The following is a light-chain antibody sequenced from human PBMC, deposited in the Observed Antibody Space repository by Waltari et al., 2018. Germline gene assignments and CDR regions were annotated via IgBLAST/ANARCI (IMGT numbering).Light chain of an antibody. CDR1: QSVSRT. CDR2: DAS. J-gene: IGKJ1*01. V-gene: IGKV3-20*01. CDR3: QRYVSLPVT. Sequence: EIVLTQSPGTLPLSPGASATLPCRASQSVSRTLAWYQQKPGQAPRLLIYDASSRATGNPDRFSGSGSGTDFSLTITRLEPEDFAVYYCQRYVSLPVTFGQGTKVEIK.